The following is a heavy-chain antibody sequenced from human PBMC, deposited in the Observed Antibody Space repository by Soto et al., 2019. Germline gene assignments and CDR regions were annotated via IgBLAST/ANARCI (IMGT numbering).Heavy chain of an antibody. CDR3: ARKGSRITMVRGVNLPRWFDP. V-gene: IGHV4-34*01. J-gene: IGHJ5*02. D-gene: IGHD3-10*01. CDR1: GGSFSGYY. CDR2: INHSGST. Sequence: SETLSLTCAVYGGSFSGYYWSWIRQPPGKGLEWIGEINHSGSTNYNPSLKSRVTISVDTSKNQFSLKLSSVTAADTAVYYCARKGSRITMVRGVNLPRWFDPWGQGTLVTVSS.